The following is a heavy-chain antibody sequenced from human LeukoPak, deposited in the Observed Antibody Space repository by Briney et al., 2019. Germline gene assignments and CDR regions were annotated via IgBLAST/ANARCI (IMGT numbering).Heavy chain of an antibody. D-gene: IGHD3-10*01. CDR3: AVWFGELSGYFDL. V-gene: IGHV4-59*01. CDR2: IYYSGST. CDR1: GGSISSYY. J-gene: IGHJ2*01. Sequence: SETLSLTCTVSGGSISSYYWSWIRQPPGKGLEWIGYIYYSGSTNYNPSLKSRVTISVDTSKNQFSLKLSSVTAADTAVYYCAVWFGELSGYFDLWGRGTLVTVSS.